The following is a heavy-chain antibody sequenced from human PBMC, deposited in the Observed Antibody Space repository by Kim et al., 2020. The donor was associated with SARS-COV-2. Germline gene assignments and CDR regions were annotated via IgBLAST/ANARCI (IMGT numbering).Heavy chain of an antibody. V-gene: IGHV3-23*01. J-gene: IGHJ4*02. D-gene: IGHD6-13*01. Sequence: VRGRFGISRDNSKNTLYLQMCSLRAEDTAVYYCARDPRVAVAGTPPNSFGVWGQGTLVTVSS. CDR3: ARDPRVAVAGTPPNSFGV.